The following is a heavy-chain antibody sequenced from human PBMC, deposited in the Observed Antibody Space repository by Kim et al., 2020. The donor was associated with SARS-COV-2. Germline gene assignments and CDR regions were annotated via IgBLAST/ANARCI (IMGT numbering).Heavy chain of an antibody. CDR3: AKDQEAGLGSGWYR. V-gene: IGHV3-23*01. CDR2: ISGSGGST. Sequence: GGSLRLSCAASGFTFSSYAMSWVRQAPGKGLEWVSAISGSGGSTYYADSVKGRFTISRDNSKNTLYLQMNSLRAEDTAVYYCAKDQEAGLGSGWYRWGQGTLVTVSS. CDR1: GFTFSSYA. D-gene: IGHD6-19*01. J-gene: IGHJ4*02.